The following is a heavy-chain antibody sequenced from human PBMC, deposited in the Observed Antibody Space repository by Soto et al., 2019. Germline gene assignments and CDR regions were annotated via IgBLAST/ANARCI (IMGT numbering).Heavy chain of an antibody. J-gene: IGHJ4*02. D-gene: IGHD6-25*01. CDR2: INAGNGNT. CDR3: ARAVAAPADFDY. CDR1: GYTFTGYA. V-gene: IGHV1-3*05. Sequence: QVQLVQSGAEEKKPGASVKVCCKASGYTFTGYAMHWVRQAPGQRLEWMGWINAGNGNTKYSQKFQGRVTITRDTSAGAAYMELSSLSSEDTAVYYCARAVAAPADFDYWGQGTLVTVSS.